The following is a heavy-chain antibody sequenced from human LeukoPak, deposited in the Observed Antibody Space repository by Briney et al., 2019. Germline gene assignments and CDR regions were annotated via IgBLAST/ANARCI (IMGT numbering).Heavy chain of an antibody. CDR3: ARVRSVSSGDYFDY. Sequence: GRSLRLSCAASGFTFSSYAMHWVRQAPGKGLEWVSVIYSGGSTYYADSVKGRCTISRDNSKTTLYLQMNSLSAEDTAVYYSARVRSVSSGDYFDYWGQGTLVTVSS. V-gene: IGHV3-53*01. CDR1: GFTFSSYA. D-gene: IGHD3-10*01. J-gene: IGHJ4*02. CDR2: IYSGGST.